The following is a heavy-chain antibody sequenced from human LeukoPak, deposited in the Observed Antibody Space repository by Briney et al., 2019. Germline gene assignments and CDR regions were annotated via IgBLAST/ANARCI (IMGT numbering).Heavy chain of an antibody. Sequence: GGSLRLSCVASGLNFDDSAMHWVRQAPGKGLEWVPLISADGGSTFSADSMKGRFSISRDNSKNSLYLQMNSLRSEDTAMYYCAKESGKFDYWGQGTLVAVSS. CDR3: AKESGKFDY. CDR1: GLNFDDSA. CDR2: ISADGGST. V-gene: IGHV3-43*02. J-gene: IGHJ4*02.